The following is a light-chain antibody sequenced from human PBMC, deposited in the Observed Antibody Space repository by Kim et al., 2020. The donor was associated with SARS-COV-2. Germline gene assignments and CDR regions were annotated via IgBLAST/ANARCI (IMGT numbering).Light chain of an antibody. CDR1: SSNVGKNY. CDR2: DNN. CDR3: GTWDDSLSAGI. Sequence: QSVLTQPPSVSAAPGQKVTISCSGSSSNVGKNYVSWYQQLPGTAPKLLIYDNNKRPSGIPDRFSGSESGTSATLGITGLQTGDEADYYCGTWDDSLSAGIFGGGTKLTVL. V-gene: IGLV1-51*01. J-gene: IGLJ2*01.